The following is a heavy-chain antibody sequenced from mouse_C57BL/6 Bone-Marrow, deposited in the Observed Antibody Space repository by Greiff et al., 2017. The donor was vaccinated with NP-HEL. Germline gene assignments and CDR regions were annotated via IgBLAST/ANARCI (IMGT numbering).Heavy chain of an antibody. CDR1: GYTFTSYW. V-gene: IGHV1-64*01. CDR2: IHPNSGST. J-gene: IGHJ3*01. CDR3: ARSEGGGFAY. Sequence: QVQLQQSGAELVKPGASVKLSCKASGYTFTSYWMHWVKQRPGQGLEWIGMIHPNSGSTNYNEKFKSKATLTVDKSSSTAYMQLSSLTSEDSAVYYCARSEGGGFAYWGQGTLVTVSA.